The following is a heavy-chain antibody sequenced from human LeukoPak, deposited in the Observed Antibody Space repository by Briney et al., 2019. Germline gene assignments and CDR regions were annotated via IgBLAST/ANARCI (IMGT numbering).Heavy chain of an antibody. Sequence: ASVKVSCKASGYTFTSYDINWVRQATGQGLEWMGWMNPNSGNTGYAQKFQGRVTMTRNTSISTAYMELSSLRSEDTAVYYCASWYYDILTGYRYFDYWGQGTLVTVSP. D-gene: IGHD3-9*01. J-gene: IGHJ4*02. V-gene: IGHV1-8*01. CDR3: ASWYYDILTGYRYFDY. CDR1: GYTFTSYD. CDR2: MNPNSGNT.